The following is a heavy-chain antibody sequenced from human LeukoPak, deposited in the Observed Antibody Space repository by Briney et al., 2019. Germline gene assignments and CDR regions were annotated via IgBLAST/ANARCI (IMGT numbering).Heavy chain of an antibody. CDR2: TNPNSGGT. Sequence: ASVKVSCKASGYTFTGYYMHWVRQAPGQGLEWMGWTNPNSGGTNYAQKFQGRVTMTRDTSISTAYMELSRLRSDDTAMYYCARAGSSYYYDSSGYYGFDYWGQGTLVTVSS. CDR3: ARAGSSYYYDSSGYYGFDY. D-gene: IGHD3-22*01. CDR1: GYTFTGYY. J-gene: IGHJ4*02. V-gene: IGHV1-2*02.